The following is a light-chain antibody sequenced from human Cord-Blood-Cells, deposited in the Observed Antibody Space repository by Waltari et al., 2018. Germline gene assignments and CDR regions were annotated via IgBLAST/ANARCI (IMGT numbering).Light chain of an antibody. J-gene: IGLJ3*02. CDR3: CSYAGSSTWV. CDR2: EGS. CDR1: SSDVGSYNL. V-gene: IGLV2-23*01. Sequence: QSALTQPASVSGSPGQSITISCTGTSSDVGSYNLASWYQQPPGKAPKLMIYEGSKRPSGVSNRFSGSKSGNTASLTISGLQAEGEADYYCCSYAGSSTWVFGGGTKLTVL.